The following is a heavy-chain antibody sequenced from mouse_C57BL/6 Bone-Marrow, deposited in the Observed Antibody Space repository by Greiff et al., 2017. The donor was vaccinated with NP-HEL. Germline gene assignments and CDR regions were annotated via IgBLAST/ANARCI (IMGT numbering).Heavy chain of an antibody. CDR3: ARVIYYGSSHWYFDV. J-gene: IGHJ1*03. CDR1: GFTFSSYA. D-gene: IGHD1-1*01. Sequence: DVKLVESGGGLVKPGGSLKLSCAASGFTFSSYAMSWVRQTPEKRLEWVATISDGGSYTYYPDNVKGRFTISRDNAKNNLYLQMSHLKSEDTAMYYCARVIYYGSSHWYFDVWGTGTTVTVSS. V-gene: IGHV5-4*03. CDR2: ISDGGSYT.